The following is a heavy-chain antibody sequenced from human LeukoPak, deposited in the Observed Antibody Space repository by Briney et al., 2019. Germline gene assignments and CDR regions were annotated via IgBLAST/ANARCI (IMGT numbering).Heavy chain of an antibody. Sequence: SETLSLTCAVYGGSFSGYYWSWIRQPPGKGLERIGEINHSGSTNYNPSLKSRVTISVDTSKNQFSLKLSSVTAADTAVYYCARGLRYFDWLFVGEGYYYFDYWGQGTLVTVSS. J-gene: IGHJ4*02. D-gene: IGHD3-9*01. V-gene: IGHV4-34*01. CDR1: GGSFSGYY. CDR2: INHSGST. CDR3: ARGLRYFDWLFVGEGYYYFDY.